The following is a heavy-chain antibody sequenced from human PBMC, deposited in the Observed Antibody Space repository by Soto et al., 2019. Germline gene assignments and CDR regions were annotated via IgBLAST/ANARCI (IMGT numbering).Heavy chain of an antibody. D-gene: IGHD3-3*01. CDR3: ARDHYDFWSGYYFDA. V-gene: IGHV1-3*01. Sequence: QVQLVQSGTEVQKPGASVNISCKASGYTFSLYEIHWVRQSPGQSLEWMGHIKPGNGETTLSQKFQGRVTITRDTSASTVYMEVSSLTSEDTAFYYCARDHYDFWSGYYFDAWGQGTLLTVSS. CDR1: GYTFSLYE. J-gene: IGHJ4*02. CDR2: IKPGNGET.